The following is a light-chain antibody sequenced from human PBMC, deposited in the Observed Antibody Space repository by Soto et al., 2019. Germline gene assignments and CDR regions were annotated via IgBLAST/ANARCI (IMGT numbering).Light chain of an antibody. Sequence: EIVLTQSPVTLSLSPGERATLSCRASQSVADNYLAWYQQKPGQPPRLLIYAASRRATGIPDTFSGSGSGTDFTLTITRLEPEDFALYYCQQYGHSPRTFGQGTKVDIK. CDR1: QSVADNY. J-gene: IGKJ1*01. CDR3: QQYGHSPRT. V-gene: IGKV3-20*01. CDR2: AAS.